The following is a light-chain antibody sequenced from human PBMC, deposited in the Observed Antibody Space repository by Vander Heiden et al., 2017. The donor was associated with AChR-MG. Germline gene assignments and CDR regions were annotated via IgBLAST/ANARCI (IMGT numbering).Light chain of an antibody. J-gene: IGLJ1*01. CDR3: HSRDNSGNHRYV. CDR2: AKN. Sequence: SSELTQDPAVSVASGQTVRITCPGYSPRSYYASWYQQKPGQAPVLVIYAKNNRPSGIPDRFSGSSSGNTASLTITGAQAEDEADYYCHSRDNSGNHRYVFGTGTKVTVL. V-gene: IGLV3-19*01. CDR1: SPRSYY.